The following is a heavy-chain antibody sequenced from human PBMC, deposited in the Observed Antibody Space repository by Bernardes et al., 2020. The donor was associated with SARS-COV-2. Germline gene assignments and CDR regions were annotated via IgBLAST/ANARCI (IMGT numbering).Heavy chain of an antibody. D-gene: IGHD3-3*01. CDR1: GYSLTDLP. CDR2: FDSEDGHT. CDR3: AGRITLFGVITAFFDR. J-gene: IGHJ4*02. Sequence: SVKVSCKVSGYSLTDLPLHWVRQAPGTGLEWLGGFDSEDGHTIYAQKFQGRVTMIEDTSTDTAYMELNSLRSEDTAVYFCAGRITLFGVITAFFDRWGQGTLVTVSS. V-gene: IGHV1-24*01.